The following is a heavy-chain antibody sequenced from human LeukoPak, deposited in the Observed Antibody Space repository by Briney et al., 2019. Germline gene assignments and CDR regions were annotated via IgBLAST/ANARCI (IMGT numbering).Heavy chain of an antibody. CDR3: ARSYDSSGYYTH. Sequence: ASVKVSCKPSGYTFTGYYMHWVRQAPGQGLEWMGWINPNSGGTNYAQKFQGRVTMTRDTSITTAYMELSRLKSDDTAVYYCARSYDSSGYYTHWGQGTLVTVSS. CDR2: INPNSGGT. D-gene: IGHD3-22*01. J-gene: IGHJ4*02. CDR1: GYTFTGYY. V-gene: IGHV1-2*02.